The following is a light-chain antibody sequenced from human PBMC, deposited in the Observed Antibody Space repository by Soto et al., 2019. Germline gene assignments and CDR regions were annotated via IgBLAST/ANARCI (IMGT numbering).Light chain of an antibody. J-gene: IGKJ1*01. Sequence: DIQMTQSPSSLSASVGDRVTITCRASQSISSYLNWYQQKPGKAPKLLIYAASSLQSGVPSRFSGIGSRTYFTLTISSLQPEDFATYYCQQSYSTPKTFGQGTKVEIK. CDR3: QQSYSTPKT. V-gene: IGKV1-39*01. CDR1: QSISSY. CDR2: AAS.